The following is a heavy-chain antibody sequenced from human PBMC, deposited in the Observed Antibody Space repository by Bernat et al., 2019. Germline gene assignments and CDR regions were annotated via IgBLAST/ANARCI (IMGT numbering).Heavy chain of an antibody. D-gene: IGHD2/OR15-2a*01. CDR1: GGSLYDYF. CDR3: VRGRLKLYPYYYYNGMDV. J-gene: IGHJ6*02. CDR2: INHSGNT. Sequence: QVQLQQWGAGLLKPSETLSLTCGVYGGSLYDYFWTWIRQPPGKGLEWIGEINHSGNTNYNPSLKSRVTISTDTSKNQFSLKLSSVTAADTAVYYCVRGRLKLYPYYYYNGMDVWGQGTTVTVSS. V-gene: IGHV4-34*01.